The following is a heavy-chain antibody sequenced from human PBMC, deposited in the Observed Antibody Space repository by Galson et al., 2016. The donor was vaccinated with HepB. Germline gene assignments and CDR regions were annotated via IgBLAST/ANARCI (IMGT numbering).Heavy chain of an antibody. Sequence: SLRLSCAASGFTLGDYSMSWVRQAPGKGLEWLGFIRNKLYGGTTEYAASVKGRFTISRDDSNSIAFLQMNSLKTEDTAVYYCARDAGYYDTSGRYNWVDPWGQGTLVTVSS. J-gene: IGHJ5*02. CDR3: ARDAGYYDTSGRYNWVDP. V-gene: IGHV3-49*04. CDR1: GFTLGDYS. D-gene: IGHD3-22*01. CDR2: IRNKLYGGTT.